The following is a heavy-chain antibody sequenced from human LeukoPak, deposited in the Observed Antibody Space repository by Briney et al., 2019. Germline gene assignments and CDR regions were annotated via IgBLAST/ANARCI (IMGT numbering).Heavy chain of an antibody. CDR1: GGTFSSYA. V-gene: IGHV1-69*04. CDR2: IIPILGIA. Sequence: SVKVSCKASGGTFSSYAISWVRQAPGQGLEWMGRIIPILGIANYAQKFQGRVTITADKSTGTAYMELSSLRSEDTAVYYCARARGWGHYYYYGMDVWGQGTTVTVSS. D-gene: IGHD1-26*01. CDR3: ARARGWGHYYYYGMDV. J-gene: IGHJ6*02.